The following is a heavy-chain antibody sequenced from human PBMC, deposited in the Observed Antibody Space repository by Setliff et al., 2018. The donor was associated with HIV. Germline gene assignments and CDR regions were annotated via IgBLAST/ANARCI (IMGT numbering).Heavy chain of an antibody. CDR2: INHSGST. Sequence: SETLSLTCVVYGGSFTNYYWSWIRQPPGKGLECIGEINHSGSTNYNPSLKSRVSISVATSKNQFSLKLSSVTAADTAVYYCSRHCAGDCMPVWGQGTLVTVSS. V-gene: IGHV4-34*01. D-gene: IGHD2-21*02. CDR3: SRHCAGDCMPV. CDR1: GGSFTNYY. J-gene: IGHJ4*02.